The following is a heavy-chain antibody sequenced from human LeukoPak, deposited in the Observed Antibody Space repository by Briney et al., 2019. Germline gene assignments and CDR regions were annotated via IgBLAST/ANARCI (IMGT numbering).Heavy chain of an antibody. D-gene: IGHD2-2*01. V-gene: IGHV3-23*01. CDR2: INGSGGST. CDR1: GFTFSSYG. Sequence: GGSLRLSCAASGFTFSSYGMSWVRQAPGKELEWVSTINGSGGSTYYADSVKGRFTISRDNSKNTLYLQMNTLSADDTAVYYCAKKTVASAAASCDYWGQGTLVTVSS. CDR3: AKKTVASAAASCDY. J-gene: IGHJ4*02.